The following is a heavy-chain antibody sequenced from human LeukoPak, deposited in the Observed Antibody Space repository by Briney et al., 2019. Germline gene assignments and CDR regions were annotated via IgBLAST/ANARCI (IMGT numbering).Heavy chain of an antibody. CDR2: FFHSGST. J-gene: IGHJ3*02. CDR3: AREDSGSSDAFDI. Sequence: SETLSLTCTVSGYSISSGYYWGWIRQPPGKGLEWIGSFFHSGSTFYNPSLKSRVTISVDTSKNQFSLKLSSVTAADTAVYYCAREDSGSSDAFDIWGQGTMVTVSS. D-gene: IGHD1-26*01. CDR1: GYSISSGYY. V-gene: IGHV4-38-2*02.